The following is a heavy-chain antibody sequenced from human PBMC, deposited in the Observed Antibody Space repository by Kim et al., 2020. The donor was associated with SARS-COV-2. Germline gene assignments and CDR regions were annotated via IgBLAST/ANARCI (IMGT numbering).Heavy chain of an antibody. J-gene: IGHJ1*01. Sequence: AAPEKGRLIISRDHSNNTLYLQMNSLRAEDTAVYYCATVVFYYDAGYFKNWGQGTLVIVSS. CDR3: ATVVFYYDAGYFKN. V-gene: IGHV3-66*01. D-gene: IGHD3-22*01.